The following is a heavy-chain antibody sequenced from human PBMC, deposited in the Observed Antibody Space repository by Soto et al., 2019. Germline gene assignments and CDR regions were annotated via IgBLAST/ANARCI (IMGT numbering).Heavy chain of an antibody. D-gene: IGHD3-10*01. CDR1: GGSINSYW. CDR3: ARDIGSYAYGEGY. CDR2: VYSSGTT. J-gene: IGHJ4*02. Sequence: SETLSLTCSVSGGSINSYWWSWIRQPAGKGLEWIGRVYSSGTTGYNPSLNSRATMSVETSKNQFSLKLSSVTAADTAVYYCARDIGSYAYGEGYWGQGIQVTVSS. V-gene: IGHV4-4*07.